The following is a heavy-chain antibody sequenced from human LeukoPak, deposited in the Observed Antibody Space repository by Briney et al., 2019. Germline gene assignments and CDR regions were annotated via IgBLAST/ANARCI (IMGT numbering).Heavy chain of an antibody. Sequence: PGGSLRLPCAASGFTFSSYSMNWVRQAPGKGLEWVSSISSSSSYIYYADSVKGRFTISRDNAKNSLYLQMNSLRAEDTAVYYCARSELLWFGELTNYFDYWGQGTLVTVSS. V-gene: IGHV3-21*01. D-gene: IGHD3-10*01. CDR2: ISSSSSYI. CDR1: GFTFSSYS. CDR3: ARSELLWFGELTNYFDY. J-gene: IGHJ4*02.